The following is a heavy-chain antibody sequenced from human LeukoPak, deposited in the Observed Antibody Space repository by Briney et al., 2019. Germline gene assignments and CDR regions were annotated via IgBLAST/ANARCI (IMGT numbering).Heavy chain of an antibody. D-gene: IGHD4-17*01. V-gene: IGHV3-9*01. CDR2: TSWNSGSI. CDR1: GFTFDEYG. CDR3: AKDLTTVTTWDYGMDV. J-gene: IGHJ6*02. Sequence: GGSLRLSCAASGFTFDEYGMHWVRQAPGKGLEWVSGTSWNSGSIGYADSVKGRFTISRDNAKNSLYLQMNSLRTEDTALYYCAKDLTTVTTWDYGMDVWGQGTTVIVSS.